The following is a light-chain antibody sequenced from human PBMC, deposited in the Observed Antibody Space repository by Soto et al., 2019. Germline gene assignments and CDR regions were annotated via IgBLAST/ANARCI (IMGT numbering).Light chain of an antibody. CDR3: SSYTTNSTLV. J-gene: IGLJ1*01. CDR1: SSDVADYKY. V-gene: IGLV2-14*01. Sequence: QSALTQPASVSGSPGQSITISWTGTSSDVADYKYVSWYQQHPGKAPKALIAEVTKRPSGVSDRFSGSKSGNTASLTISGLQAEDEADYYCSSYTTNSTLVFGTGTKVTVL. CDR2: EVT.